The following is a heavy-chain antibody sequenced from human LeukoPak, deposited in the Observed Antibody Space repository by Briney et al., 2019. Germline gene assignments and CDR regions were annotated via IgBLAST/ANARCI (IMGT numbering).Heavy chain of an antibody. CDR1: GGSITSGTYF. J-gene: IGHJ4*02. CDR2: ISDGGDT. Sequence: SETLSLTCSVSGGSITSGTYFWGWIRQAPGKGLEWIATISDGGDTYYNPSLKSRGFISIDTSRNQFSLKLRSVAAADTAVFYCVRDGNWVMGFDYWGQGILVIVSS. V-gene: IGHV4-39*07. CDR3: VRDGNWVMGFDY. D-gene: IGHD3-16*01.